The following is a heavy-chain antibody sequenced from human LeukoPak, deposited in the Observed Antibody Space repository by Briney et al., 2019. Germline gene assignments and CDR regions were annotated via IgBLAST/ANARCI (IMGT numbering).Heavy chain of an antibody. CDR2: IRYDGNNK. D-gene: IGHD4-17*01. V-gene: IGHV3-30*02. Sequence: PGGFLRLSCAASGFTFSRYGMHWVRQAPGKGLEWVAFIRYDGNNKNYADSVKGRLTISRDNSKNTLYLQMSSLRTEDTAVYYCAKRTVTMRLPGAFDIWGQGTMVAVSS. CDR3: AKRTVTMRLPGAFDI. J-gene: IGHJ3*02. CDR1: GFTFSRYG.